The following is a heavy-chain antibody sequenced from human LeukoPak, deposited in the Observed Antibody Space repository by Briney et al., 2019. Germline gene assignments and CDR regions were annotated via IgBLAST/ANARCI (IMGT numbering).Heavy chain of an antibody. Sequence: ASVKVSCKASGYILINHGIARVRQAPGQGLQYMGWISAYNGRTDYAQNLQGRVTMTTDTATTTAYMELRSLTPDDTAVYFCARWGASPNDFWGQGTLVTVSS. CDR1: GYILINHG. D-gene: IGHD3-16*01. V-gene: IGHV1-18*01. J-gene: IGHJ4*02. CDR2: ISAYNGRT. CDR3: ARWGASPNDF.